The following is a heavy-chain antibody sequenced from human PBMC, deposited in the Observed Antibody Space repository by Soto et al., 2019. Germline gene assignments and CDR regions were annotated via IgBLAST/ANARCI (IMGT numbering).Heavy chain of an antibody. D-gene: IGHD6-19*01. CDR3: ARGPAYIDGWRTFDL. V-gene: IGHV4-30-4*02. J-gene: IGHJ4*02. Sequence: PSETQSLTCTVSADDFIRADHYWSWIRQPLGKRPEWIGYTYYTGDTKYNPALRSRVTMSEDTSKNQFSLRLSSVTEADTAVYFCARGPAYIDGWRTFDLWGRGILVTVSS. CDR1: ADDFIRADHY. CDR2: TYYTGDT.